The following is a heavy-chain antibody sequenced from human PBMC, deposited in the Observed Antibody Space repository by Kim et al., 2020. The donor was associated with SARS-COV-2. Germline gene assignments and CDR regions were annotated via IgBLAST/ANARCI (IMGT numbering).Heavy chain of an antibody. CDR3: ARVVVPAAGWVYYFDY. Sequence: SLKSRVTISVDTSKNQFSLKLSSVTAADTAVYYCARVVVPAAGWVYYFDYWGQGTLVTVSS. D-gene: IGHD2-2*01. J-gene: IGHJ4*02. V-gene: IGHV4-31*02.